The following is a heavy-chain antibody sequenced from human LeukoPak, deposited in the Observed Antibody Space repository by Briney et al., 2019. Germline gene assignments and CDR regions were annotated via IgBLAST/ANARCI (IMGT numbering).Heavy chain of an antibody. CDR1: GFTFSSYA. Sequence: PGGSLRLSCAASGFTFSSYAMHWVRQAPGKGLEWVAVIWPDGSIKYYAESAKGRFTISRDNSKSTLYLQMNSLRAEDAAVYYCARAIDSYGFYDSWGQGTLVAVSS. D-gene: IGHD5-18*01. J-gene: IGHJ4*02. CDR3: ARAIDSYGFYDS. V-gene: IGHV3-33*08. CDR2: IWPDGSIK.